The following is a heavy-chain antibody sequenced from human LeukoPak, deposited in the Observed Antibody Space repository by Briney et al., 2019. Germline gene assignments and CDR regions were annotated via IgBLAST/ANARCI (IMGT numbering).Heavy chain of an antibody. CDR3: ARVWGSTVAYDY. V-gene: IGHV3-30*03. D-gene: IGHD4-11*01. Sequence: GGSLRLSCAASGFTFSSYAMHWVRQAPGKGLEWVALISYDGTNKYYADSVKGRFTTSRDNSKNTLYLHMNSLRAEDTAVYYCARVWGSTVAYDYWGQGTLVTVSS. CDR1: GFTFSSYA. CDR2: ISYDGTNK. J-gene: IGHJ4*02.